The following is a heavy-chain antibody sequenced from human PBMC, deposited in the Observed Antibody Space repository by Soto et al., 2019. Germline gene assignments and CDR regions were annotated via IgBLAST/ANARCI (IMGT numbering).Heavy chain of an antibody. Sequence: EVQLLESGGGLVQPGGSLRLSCAASGFTFSSYAMSWVRQAPGKGLEWVSAISGSGGSTYYADSVKGRFTISRDNSKNTLYLQMNSLRAEDTAVYYCAKGHHYYGSGSYGAFDIWDQGTMVTVSS. V-gene: IGHV3-23*01. J-gene: IGHJ3*02. D-gene: IGHD3-10*01. CDR1: GFTFSSYA. CDR3: AKGHHYYGSGSYGAFDI. CDR2: ISGSGGST.